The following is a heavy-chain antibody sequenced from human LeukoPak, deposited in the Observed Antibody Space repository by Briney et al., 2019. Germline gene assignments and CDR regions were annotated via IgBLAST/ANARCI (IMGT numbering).Heavy chain of an antibody. D-gene: IGHD6-13*01. CDR3: AKDKYSSSPICPDY. CDR2: ISWNSGSI. Sequence: PGGSLRLSCAASGFTFSSYGMHWVRQAPGKGLEWVSGISWNSGSIGYADSVKGRFTISRDNAKNSLYLQMNSLRAEDTALYYCAKDKYSSSPICPDYWGQGTLVTVSS. CDR1: GFTFSSYG. V-gene: IGHV3-9*01. J-gene: IGHJ4*02.